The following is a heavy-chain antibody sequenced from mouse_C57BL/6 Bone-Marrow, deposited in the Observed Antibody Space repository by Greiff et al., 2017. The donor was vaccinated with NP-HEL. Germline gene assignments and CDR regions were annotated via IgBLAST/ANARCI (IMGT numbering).Heavy chain of an antibody. J-gene: IGHJ3*01. D-gene: IGHD1-1*01. CDR1: GFTFSDYG. V-gene: IGHV5-17*01. CDR3: ARPLLRYGGLVY. Sequence: EVKLEESGGGLVKPGGSLKLSCAASGFTFSDYGMHWVRQAPEKGLEWVAYISSGSSTIYYADTVKGRFTISRDNAKNPLFLQMTSLRSEDRAMYYCARPLLRYGGLVYWGQGTLVTVSA. CDR2: ISSGSSTI.